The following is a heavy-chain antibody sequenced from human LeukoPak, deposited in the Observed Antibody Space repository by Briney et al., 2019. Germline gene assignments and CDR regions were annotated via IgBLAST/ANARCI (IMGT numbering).Heavy chain of an antibody. CDR1: GYTFTTYY. D-gene: IGHD1-7*01. Sequence: ASVKVSCKASGYTFTTYYMHWVRHAPGQGLEWVGIINPRGGSTTYAQKFQGRVTMTRDTSTSTVYMELSSLKSDDTAVYYCARGGGPGNYPFDFWGQGTLVTVSS. J-gene: IGHJ4*02. V-gene: IGHV1-46*01. CDR3: ARGGGPGNYPFDF. CDR2: INPRGGST.